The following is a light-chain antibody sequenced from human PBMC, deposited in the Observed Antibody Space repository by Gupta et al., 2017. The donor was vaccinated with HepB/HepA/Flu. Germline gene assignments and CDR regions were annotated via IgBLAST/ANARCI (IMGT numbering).Light chain of an antibody. J-gene: IGKJ4*01. Sequence: DIQMTQSPSSVSASVGDRITITCRASQGVSNWLAWYQQQPGKAPRLLIYASSLQSGVPSRFSDSGSGTDFTLTISSLQPEDFATYYCQQANSFPLTFGGGTKVEIK. CDR1: QGVSNW. V-gene: IGKV1-12*01. CDR2: AS. CDR3: QQANSFPLT.